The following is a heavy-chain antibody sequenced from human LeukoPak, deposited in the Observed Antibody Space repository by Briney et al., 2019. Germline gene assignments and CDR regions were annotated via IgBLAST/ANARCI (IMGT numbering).Heavy chain of an antibody. J-gene: IGHJ4*02. V-gene: IGHV3-74*01. CDR3: ARRGTSTMTPGY. D-gene: IGHD1-1*01. CDR1: GFTFTSYW. CDR2: INGDGSRA. Sequence: GGSLRLSCAASGFTFTSYWMHWVRQAPGKGLVWVSCINGDGSRAGYADSVKGRFTISRDNAQSTLYLQMNSLRAEDTAVYYCARRGTSTMTPGYWGQGTLVTVSS.